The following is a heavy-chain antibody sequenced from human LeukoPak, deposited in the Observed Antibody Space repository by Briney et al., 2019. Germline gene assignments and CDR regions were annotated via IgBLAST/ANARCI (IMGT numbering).Heavy chain of an antibody. CDR1: GGSISSYY. V-gene: IGHV4-59*01. Sequence: SETLSLTCTVSGGSISSYYWSWIRQTPGKGLEWIGYFYYSGSTNYNPSLKGRLTISVDTSKNQFSLKLSSVTAADTAVYYCARVQKGRGVTSLFDIWGQGTMVTVSS. CDR2: FYYSGST. CDR3: ARVQKGRGVTSLFDI. D-gene: IGHD3-10*01. J-gene: IGHJ3*02.